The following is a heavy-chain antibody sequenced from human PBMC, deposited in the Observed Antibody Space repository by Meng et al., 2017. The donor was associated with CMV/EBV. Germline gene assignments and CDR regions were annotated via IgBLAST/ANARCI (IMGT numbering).Heavy chain of an antibody. Sequence: SVKVSCKISGGTFNTYAITWVRQAPGQGFELMGLTIPLLDSPTYAQKFRGRVSITTDESTSTVAMEWTSLTSEDTAVYYCARDGPGGGNYFLYWGQGTLVTVSS. V-gene: IGHV1-69*05. D-gene: IGHD1-26*01. CDR3: ARDGPGGGNYFLY. CDR1: GGTFNTYA. CDR2: TIPLLDSP. J-gene: IGHJ4*02.